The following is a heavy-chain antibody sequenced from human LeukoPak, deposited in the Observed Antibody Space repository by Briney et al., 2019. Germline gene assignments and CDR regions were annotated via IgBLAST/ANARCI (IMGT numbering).Heavy chain of an antibody. V-gene: IGHV1-18*04. CDR3: ARDLYGSGSYDENDY. CDR1: GYTFTSYS. D-gene: IGHD3-10*01. J-gene: IGHJ4*02. CDR2: ISAYNGNT. Sequence: GASVKVSCKASGYTFTSYSISWVRQAPGQGLEWIGWISAYNGNTNYAQKLQGRVTMTTDTSTSTAYMELRSLRSDDTAVYYCARDLYGSGSYDENDYWGQGTLVTVSS.